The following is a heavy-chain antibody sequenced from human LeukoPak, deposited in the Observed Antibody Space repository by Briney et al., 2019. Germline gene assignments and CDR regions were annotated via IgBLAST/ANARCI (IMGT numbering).Heavy chain of an antibody. Sequence: PSQTLSLTCTVSGDSINDGAYFWSWIRQHPGKGLEWIGYIYYSGGTYYNPSLKSRVTISVDRSANQFSLKLGSVTAADTAVYYCAAQWLVLGAFDIWGQGTMATVSS. CDR3: AAQWLVLGAFDI. D-gene: IGHD6-19*01. CDR2: IYYSGGT. J-gene: IGHJ3*02. CDR1: GDSINDGAYF. V-gene: IGHV4-31*03.